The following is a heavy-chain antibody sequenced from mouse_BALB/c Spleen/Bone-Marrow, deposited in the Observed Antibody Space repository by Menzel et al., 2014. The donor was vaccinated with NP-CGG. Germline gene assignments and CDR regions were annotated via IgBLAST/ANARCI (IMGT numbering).Heavy chain of an antibody. CDR3: ARHAYYDQTEVSFVY. CDR1: GFTFNSYG. V-gene: IGHV5-9-2*01. CDR2: ISGGGSYT. J-gene: IGHJ3*01. D-gene: IGHD2-4*01. Sequence: EVKVEESGGGLVRSGGSLKLSCAASGFTFNSYGMSWVRQTPEKRLEWVATISGGGSYTFYPDGVKGRFTISRDNAKNNLYLQLSSLRSEDTALYYCARHAYYDQTEVSFVYWGQGTLVTVSA.